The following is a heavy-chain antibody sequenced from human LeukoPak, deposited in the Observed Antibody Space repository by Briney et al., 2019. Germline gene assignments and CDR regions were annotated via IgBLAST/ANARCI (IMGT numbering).Heavy chain of an antibody. CDR3: AKPAYAGYYYYMDV. D-gene: IGHD3-16*01. CDR2: ISGSGGST. CDR1: GFTFSSYA. V-gene: IGHV3-23*01. Sequence: GGSLRLSCAASGFTFSSYAMSWVRQAPGKGLEWVSAISGSGGSTYYADSVKGRFTISRDNSKNTLYLQMNSLRVEDTAVYYCAKPAYAGYYYYMDVWGKGTTVTVSS. J-gene: IGHJ6*03.